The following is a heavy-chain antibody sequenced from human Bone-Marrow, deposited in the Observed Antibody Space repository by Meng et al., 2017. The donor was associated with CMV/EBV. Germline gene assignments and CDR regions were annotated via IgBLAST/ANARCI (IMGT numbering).Heavy chain of an antibody. Sequence: ASVKVSFKASGYTFTSYYMHWVRQAPGQGLEWMGVINPSGDSTSYAQKFQGRVTMTRDTSTSTVYMELSSLRSEDTAVYYCARAGIRFLEWLLSGMDVWGQGTTVTVSS. CDR1: GYTFTSYY. D-gene: IGHD3-3*01. V-gene: IGHV1-46*01. J-gene: IGHJ6*02. CDR2: INPSGDST. CDR3: ARAGIRFLEWLLSGMDV.